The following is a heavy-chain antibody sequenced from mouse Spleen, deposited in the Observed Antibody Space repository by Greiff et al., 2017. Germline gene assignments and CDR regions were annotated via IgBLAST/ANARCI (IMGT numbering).Heavy chain of an antibody. V-gene: IGHV14-3*01. CDR1: GFNIKNTY. CDR3: ARGGTTVVPDFDY. D-gene: IGHD1-1*01. CDR2: IDPANGYT. J-gene: IGHJ2*01. Sequence: EVQRVESVAELVRPGASVKLSCTASGFNIKNTYMHWVKQRPEQGLEWIGRIDPANGYTKYAPKFQDKATITADTSSNTAYLQLSSLTSEDTAIYYCARGGTTVVPDFDYWGQGTTLTVSS.